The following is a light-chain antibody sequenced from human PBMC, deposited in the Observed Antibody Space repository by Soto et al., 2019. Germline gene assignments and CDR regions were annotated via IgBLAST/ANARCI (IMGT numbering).Light chain of an antibody. CDR2: EVS. CDR1: SSDVGGYNY. Sequence: QSALAQPPSASGSPGQSVTISCTGTSSDVGGYNYVSWYQQHPGKAPKLMIYEVSKRPSGVPDRFSGSKSGNTASLTVSGLQAEDEADYYCSSYAGSNNYVLGTGTRSPS. V-gene: IGLV2-8*01. CDR3: SSYAGSNNYV. J-gene: IGLJ1*01.